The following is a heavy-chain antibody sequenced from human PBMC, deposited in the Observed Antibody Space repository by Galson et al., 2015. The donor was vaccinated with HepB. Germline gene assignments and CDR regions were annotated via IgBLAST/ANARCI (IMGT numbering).Heavy chain of an antibody. CDR1: GFSLSTSGMC. V-gene: IGHV2-70*11. J-gene: IGHJ4*02. CDR2: IDWDDDK. Sequence: PALVTPTQTLTLTCTFSGFSLSTSGMCVSWIRQPPGKALEWLARIDWDDDKYYSTSLKTRLTISKDTSKNQVVLTMTNMDTVDTATYYCARGIGDGYPKRPGYFDYWGQGTLVTVSS. CDR3: ARGIGDGYPKRPGYFDY. D-gene: IGHD5-24*01.